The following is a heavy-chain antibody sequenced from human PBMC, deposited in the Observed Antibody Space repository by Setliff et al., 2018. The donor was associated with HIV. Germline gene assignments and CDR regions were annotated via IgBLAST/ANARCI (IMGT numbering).Heavy chain of an antibody. J-gene: IGHJ5*02. CDR3: ARDRPLLNYFGSGTYYKPPNYWFDP. Sequence: ASVKVSCKASGYTFTSYAMHWVRQAPGQRLEWMGWIHAGNGYTKYSEKFQGRLTITRDTSATTVDMELSSLRSEDTAVYYCARDRPLLNYFGSGTYYKPPNYWFDPWGQGTLVTVSS. V-gene: IGHV1-3*01. D-gene: IGHD3-10*01. CDR1: GYTFTSYA. CDR2: IHAGNGYT.